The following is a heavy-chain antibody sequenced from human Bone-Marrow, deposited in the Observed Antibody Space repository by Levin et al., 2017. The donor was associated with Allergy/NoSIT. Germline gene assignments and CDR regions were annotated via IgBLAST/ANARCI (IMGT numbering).Heavy chain of an antibody. J-gene: IGHJ4*02. CDR2: ISYDGSNK. V-gene: IGHV3-30-3*01. Sequence: GESLKISCAASGFTFSSYAMHWVRQAPGKGLEWVAVISYDGSNKYYADSVKGRFTISRDNSKNTLYLQMNSLRAEDTAVYYCARAPGGSGWYFLDYWGQGTLVTVSS. D-gene: IGHD6-19*01. CDR1: GFTFSSYA. CDR3: ARAPGGSGWYFLDY.